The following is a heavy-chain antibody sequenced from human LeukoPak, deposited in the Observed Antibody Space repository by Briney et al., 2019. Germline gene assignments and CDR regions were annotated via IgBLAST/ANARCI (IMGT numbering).Heavy chain of an antibody. CDR3: ARSRSSSGWYY. D-gene: IGHD6-19*01. J-gene: IGHJ4*02. CDR2: INHSGST. Sequence: SETLSLTCAVYGGSFSGYYWSWIRQPPGKGLEWIGEINHSGSTNYNPSLKSRVTISVDTSKNQFSLKLSSVTAADTAVYYCARSRSSSGWYYWGQGTLVTASS. V-gene: IGHV4-34*01. CDR1: GGSFSGYY.